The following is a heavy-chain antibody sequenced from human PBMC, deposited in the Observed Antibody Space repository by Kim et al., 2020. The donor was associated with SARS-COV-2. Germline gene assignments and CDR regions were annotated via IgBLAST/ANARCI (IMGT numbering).Heavy chain of an antibody. Sequence: GGSLRLSCAASGFTFSSYAMSWVRQAPGKGLEWVSAISGSGGSTYYADSVKGRFTISRDNSKNTLYLQMNSLRAEDTAVYYCAKVHYYDSSEGGWFDPWGQGTLVTVSS. CDR1: GFTFSSYA. CDR2: ISGSGGST. D-gene: IGHD3-22*01. V-gene: IGHV3-23*01. J-gene: IGHJ5*02. CDR3: AKVHYYDSSEGGWFDP.